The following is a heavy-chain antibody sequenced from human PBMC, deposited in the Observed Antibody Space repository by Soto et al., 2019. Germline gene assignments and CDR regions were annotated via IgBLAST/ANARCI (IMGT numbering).Heavy chain of an antibody. CDR2: IYYSGGT. Sequence: PSETLSLTCTVSGGSISSYYWSWIRQPPGKGLEWIGYIYYSGGTNYNPSLKSRVTISVDTSKNQFSLKLSSVTAADTAVYYCARLSGYVVRSFDYWGQGTLVTSPQ. J-gene: IGHJ4*02. CDR1: GGSISSYY. D-gene: IGHD5-12*01. CDR3: ARLSGYVVRSFDY. V-gene: IGHV4-59*01.